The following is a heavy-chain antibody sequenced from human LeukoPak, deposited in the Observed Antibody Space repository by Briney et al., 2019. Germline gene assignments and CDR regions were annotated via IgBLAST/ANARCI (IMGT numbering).Heavy chain of an antibody. CDR1: GGTFSSYA. Sequence: AASVKVSCKASGGTFSSYAISWVRQAPGQGLEWMGGIIPIFGTANYAQKFQGRVTITTDESTSTAYMELSSLRSEDTAVYYCARSKTGEAAGTYYSYMDVWGKGTTVTVSS. V-gene: IGHV1-69*05. CDR2: IIPIFGTA. D-gene: IGHD6-13*01. CDR3: ARSKTGEAAGTYYSYMDV. J-gene: IGHJ6*03.